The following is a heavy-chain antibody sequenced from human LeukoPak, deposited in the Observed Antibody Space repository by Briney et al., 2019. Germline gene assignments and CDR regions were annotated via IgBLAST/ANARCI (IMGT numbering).Heavy chain of an antibody. CDR3: ARHISSNWFDP. Sequence: GESLKISCKGSGYSFTSYWIGWVRQMPGKGLEWMGLIYPGDSDTRYSPSFQGQVTISAYKSISTAYLEWSSVKASDTAMYYCARHISSNWFDPWGQGTLVTVSS. CDR1: GYSFTSYW. D-gene: IGHD3-9*01. V-gene: IGHV5-51*01. J-gene: IGHJ5*02. CDR2: IYPGDSDT.